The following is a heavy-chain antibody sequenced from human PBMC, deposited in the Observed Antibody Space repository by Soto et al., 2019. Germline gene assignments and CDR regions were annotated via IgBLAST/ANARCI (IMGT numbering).Heavy chain of an antibody. CDR1: GYTFTDYA. D-gene: IGHD3-22*01. J-gene: IGHJ4*02. CDR2: INAGNGNT. V-gene: IGHV1-3*01. Sequence: GASVKVSCTASGYTFTDYAMHWVRQAPGQRLEWMGWINAGNGNTKYSQKLQGRVTITRDTSASTAYMELSSLRSEDTAVYYCARGSGYYYWDDYWGQGTLVTVSS. CDR3: ARGSGYYYWDDY.